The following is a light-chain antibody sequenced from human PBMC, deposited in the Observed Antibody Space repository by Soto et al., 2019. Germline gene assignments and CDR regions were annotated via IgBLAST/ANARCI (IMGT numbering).Light chain of an antibody. CDR3: QQYYDWPLT. CDR1: QNVSGD. V-gene: IGKV3-15*01. J-gene: IGKJ4*01. CDR2: GAS. Sequence: EAVMTQSPATLSLSPGERATLSCRASQNVSGDLAWYQQKPGQAPRLLIYGASTRATGIPDRFSGSGSAQEFTLTISGLQSEDFAIFYCQQYYDWPLTFGGGTKVEIK.